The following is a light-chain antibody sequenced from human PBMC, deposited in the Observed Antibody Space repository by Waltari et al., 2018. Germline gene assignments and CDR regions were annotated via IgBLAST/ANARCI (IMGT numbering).Light chain of an antibody. CDR3: SSYTTTNIVV. J-gene: IGLJ2*01. V-gene: IGLV2-14*03. CDR1: SSVIGAYTF. CDR2: DVS. Sequence: QSALTQPPSVSGSPRQSITISCSASSSVIGAYTFLSWYQQHPGKAPQLMIYDVSKRPSGVSNRFSGSKSGNTASLTIYGLQVEDEADYFCSSYTTTNIVVFGGGTELTVL.